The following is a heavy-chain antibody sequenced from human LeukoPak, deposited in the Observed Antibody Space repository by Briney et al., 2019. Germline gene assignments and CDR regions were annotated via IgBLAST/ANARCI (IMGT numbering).Heavy chain of an antibody. D-gene: IGHD5-18*01. CDR1: GGSFSGYY. J-gene: IGHJ4*02. CDR2: INHSGST. V-gene: IGHV4-34*01. Sequence: SETLSLTCAVYGGSFSGYYWSWIRQPPGKGLEWIGEINHSGSTNYNPSLKSRVTISVDTSKNQFSLKLSSVTAADTAVYYCARVNPHKTSGYSSDYWGQGTLVTVSS. CDR3: ARVNPHKTSGYSSDY.